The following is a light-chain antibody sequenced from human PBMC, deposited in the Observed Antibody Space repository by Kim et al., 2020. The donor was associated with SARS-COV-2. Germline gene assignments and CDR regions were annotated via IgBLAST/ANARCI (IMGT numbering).Light chain of an antibody. V-gene: IGLV2-8*01. CDR1: SSDVGGYNY. CDR2: EVS. CDR3: SSHAGSNTLM. J-gene: IGLJ3*02. Sequence: GQSVTISCTGTSSDVGGYNYVSWYQQYPGKAPKLMIYEVSKRPSGVPDRVSGSKSGNTASLTVSGLQAEDEADYYCSSHAGSNTLMFGGGTQLTVL.